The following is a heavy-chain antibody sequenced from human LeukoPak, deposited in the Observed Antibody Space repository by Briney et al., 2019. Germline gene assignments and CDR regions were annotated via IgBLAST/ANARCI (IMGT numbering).Heavy chain of an antibody. Sequence: GGSLRLSRAASGFTFSGYSMNWVRQPPGKGLEWVSSISSSSSNIYYADSVKGRFTISRDNAKNSLYLQMNSLRAEDTAVYYCARSIAVARYYFDYWGQGTLVTVSS. CDR2: ISSSSSNI. V-gene: IGHV3-21*01. J-gene: IGHJ4*02. CDR3: ARSIAVARYYFDY. D-gene: IGHD6-19*01. CDR1: GFTFSGYS.